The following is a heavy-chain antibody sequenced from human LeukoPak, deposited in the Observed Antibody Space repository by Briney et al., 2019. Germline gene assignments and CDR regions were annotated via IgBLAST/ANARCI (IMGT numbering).Heavy chain of an antibody. Sequence: PGGSLRLSCAASGFTFSDYYMSWIRQAPGKGLEWVSYISSSGSTIYYADSVKGRFTISRDNAKNSLYLQMNSLRAEDTAVYYCATENCGGDCYGVPYRHPMGPERKHYYYYYMDVWGKGTTVTVSS. CDR3: ATENCGGDCYGVPYRHPMGPERKHYYYYYMDV. J-gene: IGHJ6*03. V-gene: IGHV3-11*04. D-gene: IGHD2-21*02. CDR2: ISSSGSTI. CDR1: GFTFSDYY.